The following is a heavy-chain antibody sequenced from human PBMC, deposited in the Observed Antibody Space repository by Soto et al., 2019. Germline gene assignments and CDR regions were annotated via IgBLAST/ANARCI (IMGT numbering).Heavy chain of an antibody. CDR2: IIPIFGTA. J-gene: IGHJ6*02. CDR1: GGTFSIYA. Sequence: SVKVSCKASGGTFSIYAISWVRQAPGQGLEWMGGIIPIFGTANYAQKFQGRVTITADESTSTAYMELSSLRSEDTAVYYCGSKGGESITIFGVVTTGVVRDVWGQGTTVTVSS. V-gene: IGHV1-69*13. D-gene: IGHD3-3*01. CDR3: GSKGGESITIFGVVTTGVVRDV.